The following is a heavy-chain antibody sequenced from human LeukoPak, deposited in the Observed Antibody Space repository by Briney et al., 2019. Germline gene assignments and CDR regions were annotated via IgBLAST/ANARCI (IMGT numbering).Heavy chain of an antibody. D-gene: IGHD6-19*01. V-gene: IGHV4-39*07. CDR1: GGSISSSSYY. Sequence: PSETLSLTCTVSGGSISSSSYYWGWIRQPPGKGLEWIGSIYYSGSTYYNPSLKSRVTISVDTSKNQFSLKLSSVTAADMAVYYCASSIAVAGTFYYYYYMDVWGKGTTVTVSS. CDR2: IYYSGST. J-gene: IGHJ6*03. CDR3: ASSIAVAGTFYYYYYMDV.